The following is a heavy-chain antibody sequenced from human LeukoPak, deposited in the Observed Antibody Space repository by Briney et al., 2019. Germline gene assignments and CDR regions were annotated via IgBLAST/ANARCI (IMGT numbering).Heavy chain of an antibody. Sequence: PSETLSLTCTVSGGSISSGGYYWSWIRQHPGEGLGWIGYIYYSGSTYYNPSLKSRVTISVDTSKNQFSLKLSSVTAADTAVYYCARLSVDTAMAHDYWGQGTLVTVSS. CDR3: ARLSVDTAMAHDY. D-gene: IGHD5-18*01. CDR2: IYYSGST. J-gene: IGHJ4*02. V-gene: IGHV4-31*03. CDR1: GGSISSGGYY.